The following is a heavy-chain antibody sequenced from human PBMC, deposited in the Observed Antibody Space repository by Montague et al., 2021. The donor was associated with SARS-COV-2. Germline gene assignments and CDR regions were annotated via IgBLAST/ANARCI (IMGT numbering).Heavy chain of an antibody. CDR2: IHHSWST. D-gene: IGHD5-18*01. Sequence: SETLSLTCTVSGGSINSFYWGWVRQSPGKRMELTGYIHHSWSTKXNPSLQSRVTMSLDTSRNQLSLKLSSVTAADTAIYYCETQAGGFTYGSLDYWGQGTLVTVSS. J-gene: IGHJ4*02. CDR3: ETQAGGFTYGSLDY. CDR1: GGSINSFY. V-gene: IGHV4-59*08.